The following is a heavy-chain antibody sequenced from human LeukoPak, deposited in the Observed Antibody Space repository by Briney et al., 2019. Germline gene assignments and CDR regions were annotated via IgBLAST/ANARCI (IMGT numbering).Heavy chain of an antibody. CDR3: AKNWNCDN. Sequence: RGGSLRLSCAASGFTFSNYAMSWVRQAPGKGLEWVGFIRSKAYGGTTEYAASVKGRFTISRDDSKSIAYLQMNSLKTEDTAVYYCAKNWNCDNWGQGTLVTVSS. CDR1: GFTFSNYA. V-gene: IGHV3-49*04. D-gene: IGHD1-7*01. J-gene: IGHJ4*02. CDR2: IRSKAYGGTT.